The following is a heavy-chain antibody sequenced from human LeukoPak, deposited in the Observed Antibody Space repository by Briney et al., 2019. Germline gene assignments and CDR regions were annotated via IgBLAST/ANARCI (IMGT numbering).Heavy chain of an antibody. CDR1: GGSISSYY. CDR3: ARILNYYGSGSPYWFDL. Sequence: SETLSLTCTVSGGSISSYYWSWIRQPPGKGLEWIGYIYYSGSTNYNPSLKSRVTISVDTSKNQFSLKLSSVTAADTAVYYCARILNYYGSGSPYWFDLWGQGTLVTVSS. CDR2: IYYSGST. J-gene: IGHJ5*02. D-gene: IGHD3-10*01. V-gene: IGHV4-59*01.